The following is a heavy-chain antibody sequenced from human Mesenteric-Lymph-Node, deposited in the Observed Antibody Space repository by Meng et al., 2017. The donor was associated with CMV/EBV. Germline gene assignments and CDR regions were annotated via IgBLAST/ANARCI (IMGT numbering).Heavy chain of an antibody. CDR1: GYTFTSFD. D-gene: IGHD2-15*01. CDR3: ASGGVVGYCSGGSCYPALSY. CDR2: MNPNSGNT. V-gene: IGHV1-8*01. Sequence: ASVKVSCKASGYTFTSFDINWVRQATGQGLEWMGWMNPNSGNTGYAQKFQGRVTMTRNTSISTAYMELSSLRSEDTAVYYCASGGVVGYCSGGSCYPALSYWGQGTLVTVSS. J-gene: IGHJ4*02.